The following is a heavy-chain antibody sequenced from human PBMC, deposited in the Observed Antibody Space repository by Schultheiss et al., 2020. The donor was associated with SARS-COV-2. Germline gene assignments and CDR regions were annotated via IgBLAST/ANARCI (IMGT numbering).Heavy chain of an antibody. J-gene: IGHJ4*02. CDR3: AKDIDYYDSSGYTK. CDR2: ISGGST. Sequence: GGSLRLSCAASGFTFSSYAMSWVRQAPGKGLEWVSSISGGSTYYADSRKGRFTISRDNSKNTLHLQMNSLRAEDTAVYYCAKDIDYYDSSGYTKWGQGTLVTVSS. V-gene: IGHV3-38-3*01. D-gene: IGHD3-22*01. CDR1: GFTFSSYA.